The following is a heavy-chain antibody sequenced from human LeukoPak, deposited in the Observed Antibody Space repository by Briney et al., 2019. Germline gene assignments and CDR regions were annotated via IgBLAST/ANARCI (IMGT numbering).Heavy chain of an antibody. CDR2: IWYDGRDK. J-gene: IGHJ4*02. CDR3: AKDPYSYGSYFDY. V-gene: IGHV3-30*02. D-gene: IGHD5-18*01. CDR1: GFTFSGCG. Sequence: GGSLRLSCAASGFTFSGCGMHWVRQAPGKGLEWVAFIWYDGRDKYYADPVKGQFTIPRDNSKDTLYLQMNSLRAEDTAVYYCAKDPYSYGSYFDYWPQGTLVTVSS.